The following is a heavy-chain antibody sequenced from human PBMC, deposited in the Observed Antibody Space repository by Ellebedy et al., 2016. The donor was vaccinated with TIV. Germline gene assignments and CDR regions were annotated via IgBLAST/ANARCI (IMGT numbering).Heavy chain of an antibody. CDR2: IIISGGT. CDR3: AKVEGDGNGGPFAS. J-gene: IGHJ4*02. V-gene: IGHV3-23*01. D-gene: IGHD2-21*02. Sequence: GESLKISCVASGFTVSHCAMAWVRQAPGTGLEWVSSIIISGGTYYAGSVQSRFINSRDISKSTLYQEVNSLRVEDTAVYYCAKVEGDGNGGPFASWGQGTLVTVSS. CDR1: GFTVSHCA.